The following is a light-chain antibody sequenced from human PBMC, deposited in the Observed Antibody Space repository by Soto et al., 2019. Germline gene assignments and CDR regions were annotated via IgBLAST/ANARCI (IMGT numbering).Light chain of an antibody. V-gene: IGKV3-20*01. CDR1: QSVSSSY. Sequence: EIVLTQSPGTLSLSPGERATLSCRARQSVSSSYLAWYQQKPGQAPRLLIYGASSRATGIPDRFSGSGSGTDFTLTISRLEPEDFAVYYCQQYGSSRGRTFGQGTKVEIK. J-gene: IGKJ1*01. CDR3: QQYGSSRGRT. CDR2: GAS.